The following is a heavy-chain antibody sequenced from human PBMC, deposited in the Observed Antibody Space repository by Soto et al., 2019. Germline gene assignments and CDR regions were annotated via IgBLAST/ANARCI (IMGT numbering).Heavy chain of an antibody. D-gene: IGHD1-26*01. Sequence: PGGSLRLSCAASGFSFGSYSMNWVRQAPGKGLEWVSSISSSASHINYADSVKGRFTISRDNAKKSLYLQMNSLRAEDTAVYYCAKERIVGATATQGGWGQGTLVTVSS. CDR2: ISSSASHI. CDR3: AKERIVGATATQGG. CDR1: GFSFGSYS. J-gene: IGHJ4*02. V-gene: IGHV3-21*01.